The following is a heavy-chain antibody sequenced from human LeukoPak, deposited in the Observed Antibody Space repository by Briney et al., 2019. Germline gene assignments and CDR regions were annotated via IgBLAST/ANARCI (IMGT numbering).Heavy chain of an antibody. CDR3: AKGSRIAAAGLNWFDP. CDR1: GFTFSSYA. Sequence: GGSLRLSCAASGFTFSSYAISWVRQAPGKGLEWVSAISGSGGSTYYADSVKGRFTISRDNSKNTLYLQMNSLRAEDTAVYYCAKGSRIAAAGLNWFDPWGQGTLVTVSS. D-gene: IGHD6-13*01. V-gene: IGHV3-23*01. J-gene: IGHJ5*02. CDR2: ISGSGGST.